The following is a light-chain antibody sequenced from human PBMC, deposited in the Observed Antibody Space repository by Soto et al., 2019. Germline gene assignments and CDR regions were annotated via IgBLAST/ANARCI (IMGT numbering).Light chain of an antibody. Sequence: DIQLTQSPSYLSASVGDRVNVTCRASQGISSYLAWYQQKPGKAPKVLIYAASTLQSGVPSRFSGSGSGTELTLKISSLQPEDFATYYGQQLNTYPLTFGGGTKVEIK. V-gene: IGKV1-9*01. J-gene: IGKJ4*01. CDR3: QQLNTYPLT. CDR1: QGISSY. CDR2: AAS.